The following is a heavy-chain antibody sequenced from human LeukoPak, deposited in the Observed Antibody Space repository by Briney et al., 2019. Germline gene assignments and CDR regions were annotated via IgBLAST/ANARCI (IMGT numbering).Heavy chain of an antibody. CDR1: GGSISSSSYS. CDR3: ASMGMLLYQSIDY. V-gene: IGHV4-39*01. J-gene: IGHJ4*02. D-gene: IGHD2-8*01. Sequence: NPSETLSLTCTVSGGSISSSSYSWGWIRQPPGKGLEWIGSIYYSGSTYYNPSLKSRVTISVDTSKNQFSLKLSSVTAADTAVYSCASMGMLLYQSIDYWGQGTLVTVSS. CDR2: IYYSGST.